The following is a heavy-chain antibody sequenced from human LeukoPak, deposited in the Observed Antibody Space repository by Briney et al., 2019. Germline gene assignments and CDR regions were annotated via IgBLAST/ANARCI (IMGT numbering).Heavy chain of an antibody. CDR1: GGSFSGYY. CDR3: AREDSPVVPAAIRGFDY. CDR2: INHSGST. J-gene: IGHJ4*02. D-gene: IGHD2-2*02. V-gene: IGHV4-34*01. Sequence: SETLSLTCAVYGGSFSGYYWSWIRQPPGKGLEWIGGINHSGSTNYNPSLKSRVTISVDTSKNQFSLKLSSVTAADTAVYYCAREDSPVVPAAIRGFDYWGQGTLVTVSS.